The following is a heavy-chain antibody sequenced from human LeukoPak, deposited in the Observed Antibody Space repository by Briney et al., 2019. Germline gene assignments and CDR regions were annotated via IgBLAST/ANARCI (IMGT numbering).Heavy chain of an antibody. D-gene: IGHD6-19*01. V-gene: IGHV3-23*01. CDR3: AKDRDGMRKGAVAGTGGLIDY. CDR2: ISGSGGST. J-gene: IGHJ4*02. CDR1: GFTFSSYA. Sequence: PGGSLRLSCAASGFTFSSYAMSWVRQAPGKGLEWVSAISGSGGSTYYADSVKGRFTISRDNSKNTLYLQMNSLRAEDTAVDYCAKDRDGMRKGAVAGTGGLIDYWSQGTLVTVSS.